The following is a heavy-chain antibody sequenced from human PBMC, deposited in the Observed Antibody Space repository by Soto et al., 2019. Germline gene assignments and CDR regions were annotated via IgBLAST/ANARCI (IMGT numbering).Heavy chain of an antibody. CDR3: AKDDCSICNGPAYNFDMDV. CDR1: GFTFSNYA. J-gene: IGHJ6*02. CDR2: VTRGGSA. Sequence: PGGSLSLSCAASGFTFSNYAMTWVRRAPGKGLEWVSGVTRGGSAYYADSVKGRFTISRDNSKNTVFLQMNSLRAEDTAIYYCAKDDCSICNGPAYNFDMDVWGQGTTVTV. D-gene: IGHD2-15*01. V-gene: IGHV3-23*01.